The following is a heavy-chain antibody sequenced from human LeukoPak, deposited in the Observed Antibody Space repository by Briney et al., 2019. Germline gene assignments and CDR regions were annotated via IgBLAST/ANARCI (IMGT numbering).Heavy chain of an antibody. D-gene: IGHD6-19*01. Sequence: GASVKVSCKASGYTFTSYYMHWVRQAPGQGLEWMGIINPSGGSTSYARKFQGRVTMTRDTSTSTVYMELSSLRSEDTAVYYCARYRSVAGTFDYWGQGTLVTVSS. CDR3: ARYRSVAGTFDY. J-gene: IGHJ4*02. CDR1: GYTFTSYY. CDR2: INPSGGST. V-gene: IGHV1-46*01.